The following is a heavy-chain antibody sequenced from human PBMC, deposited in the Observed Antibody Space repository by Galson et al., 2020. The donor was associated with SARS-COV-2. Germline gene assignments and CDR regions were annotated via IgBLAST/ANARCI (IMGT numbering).Heavy chain of an antibody. J-gene: IGHJ4*02. CDR2: ITNNGYDT. CDR1: EFPCRNYA. D-gene: IGHD3-16*01. V-gene: IGHV3-64*01. CDR3: ARFGVAGEYDF. Sequence: TGWSLRLSCTASEFPCRNYAMHWVRQAPGKVLEFVSAITNNGYDTYCANSVKGRFTISRDNPKNTLYLQMGSLKADDMSVYYCARFGVAGEYDFWGQGTLVTVSS.